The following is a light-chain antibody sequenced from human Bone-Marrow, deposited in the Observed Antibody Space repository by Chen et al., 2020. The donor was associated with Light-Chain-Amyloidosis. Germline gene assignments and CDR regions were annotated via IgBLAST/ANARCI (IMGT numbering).Light chain of an antibody. CDR3: QQYSNWPVT. V-gene: IGKV3-15*01. CDR1: QSVRNM. CDR2: HAS. J-gene: IGKJ5*01. Sequence: ETAMTQSPATLSVSPGERATLSCRASQSVRNMLAWYQRKPGQAPRLLLYHASTRATGIPARFSGSGSGTEFTLIISSLQSEDFALYYCQQYSNWPVTFGQGTRLEIK.